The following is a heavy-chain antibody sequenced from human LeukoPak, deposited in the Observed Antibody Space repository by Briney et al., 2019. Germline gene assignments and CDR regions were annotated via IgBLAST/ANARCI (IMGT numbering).Heavy chain of an antibody. CDR3: AKGYEFGENFWGAFDI. D-gene: IGHD3-16*01. J-gene: IGHJ3*02. Sequence: GRPLRLSCAASGFTFDDYAMHWVRQAPGKGLEWVSGISWNSGSIGYADSVKGRFTISRDNAKNSLYLQMNSLRAEDTALYYCAKGYEFGENFWGAFDIWGQGTMVTVSS. V-gene: IGHV3-9*01. CDR2: ISWNSGSI. CDR1: GFTFDDYA.